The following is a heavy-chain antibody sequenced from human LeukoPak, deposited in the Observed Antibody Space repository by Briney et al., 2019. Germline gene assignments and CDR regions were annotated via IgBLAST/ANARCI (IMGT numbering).Heavy chain of an antibody. Sequence: SKTLSLTCTVSGASISSSTYYWAWIRQPPWKGLEWIGSIYYSGSTYYNPSLKSRVTVSVDTSKNHFSLKLSSVTAADTAVYYCARGVWSGYYVLALDYWGQGTLVTVSS. D-gene: IGHD3-3*01. CDR3: ARGVWSGYYVLALDY. V-gene: IGHV4-39*07. CDR1: GASISSSTYY. CDR2: IYYSGST. J-gene: IGHJ4*02.